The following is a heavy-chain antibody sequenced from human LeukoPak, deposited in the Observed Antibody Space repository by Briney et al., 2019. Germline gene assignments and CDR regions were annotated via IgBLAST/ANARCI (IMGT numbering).Heavy chain of an antibody. CDR3: AAPYCSSLSCLDVFNM. CDR1: GVSVSDGRYY. D-gene: IGHD2-2*01. Sequence: PQTLSLTCNVSGVSVSDGRYYWTWIRHHPTRGLEWIGYKYYSGSAKYNPSLKSRLTISIDTAKNQFSLQLSSVTAADTATYYCAAPYCSSLSCLDVFNMWGQGTRVTVSS. V-gene: IGHV4-31*03. J-gene: IGHJ3*02. CDR2: KYYSGSA.